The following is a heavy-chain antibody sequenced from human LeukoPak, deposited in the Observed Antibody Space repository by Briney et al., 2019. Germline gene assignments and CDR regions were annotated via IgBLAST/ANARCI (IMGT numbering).Heavy chain of an antibody. Sequence: GASVKASCKASGYTFTGYYMHWVRQAPGQGLEWMGWINPNSGGTNYAQKFQGRVTMTRDTSISTAYMELSRLRSDDTAVYYCARGLDSSGYYLDYWGQGTLVTVSS. J-gene: IGHJ4*02. D-gene: IGHD3-22*01. CDR1: GYTFTGYY. CDR3: ARGLDSSGYYLDY. CDR2: INPNSGGT. V-gene: IGHV1-2*02.